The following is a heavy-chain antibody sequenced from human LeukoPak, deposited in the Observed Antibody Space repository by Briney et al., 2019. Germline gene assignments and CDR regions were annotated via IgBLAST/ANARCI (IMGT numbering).Heavy chain of an antibody. CDR1: GGSISSGSYY. V-gene: IGHV4-61*02. CDR2: TYTSGST. CDR3: AKGEIYLDY. J-gene: IGHJ4*02. Sequence: PSETLSLTCTVSGGSISSGSYYWSWIRQPAGKGLEWIGRTYTSGSTNYNPSLKSRVTISVDTSKNHVSLKVRSMTAADTAVYYCAKGEIYLDYWGQGTLVTVSS. D-gene: IGHD3-10*01.